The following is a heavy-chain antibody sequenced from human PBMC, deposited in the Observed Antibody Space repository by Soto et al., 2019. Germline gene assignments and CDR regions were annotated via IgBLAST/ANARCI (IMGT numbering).Heavy chain of an antibody. CDR2: ISGSGGST. CDR3: AKGDYGGNSFYYYYGMDV. D-gene: IGHD4-17*01. CDR1: GFTFSSYA. Sequence: VQLLESGGGLVQPGGSLRLSCAASGFTFSSYAMSWVRQAPGKGLEWVSAISGSGGSTYYADSVKGRFTISRDNSKNTLYLQMNSLRAEDTAVYYCAKGDYGGNSFYYYYGMDVWGQGTTVTVSS. V-gene: IGHV3-23*01. J-gene: IGHJ6*02.